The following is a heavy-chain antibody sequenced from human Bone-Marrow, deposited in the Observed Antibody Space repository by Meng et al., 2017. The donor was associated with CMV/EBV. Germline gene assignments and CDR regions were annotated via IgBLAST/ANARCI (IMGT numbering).Heavy chain of an antibody. CDR1: GYTFTGYY. Sequence: ASVKVSCKASGYTFTGYYMHWVRQAPGQGLEWMGWINPNSGGTNYAQKFQGRVTMTRNTSISTAYMELSRLRSDDTAVYYCASARVGATYYYYYGMDVWGQGTTVTVSS. CDR2: INPNSGGT. D-gene: IGHD1-26*01. CDR3: ASARVGATYYYYYGMDV. V-gene: IGHV1-2*02. J-gene: IGHJ6*02.